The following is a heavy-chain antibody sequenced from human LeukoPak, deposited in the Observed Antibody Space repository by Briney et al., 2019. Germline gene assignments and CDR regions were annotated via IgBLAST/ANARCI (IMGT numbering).Heavy chain of an antibody. D-gene: IGHD6-13*01. J-gene: IGHJ4*02. V-gene: IGHV4-61*02. CDR1: GGSISSGSYY. CDR2: IYTSGST. CDR3: ARTCSSSWYEMDY. Sequence: PSETLSLTCTVSGGSISSGSYYWSWIRQPAGKGLEWIGRIYTSGSTNYNPSLKSRVTISVDTSKNQFSLKLSSVTAADTAVYYCARTCSSSWYEMDYWGQGTLVTVSS.